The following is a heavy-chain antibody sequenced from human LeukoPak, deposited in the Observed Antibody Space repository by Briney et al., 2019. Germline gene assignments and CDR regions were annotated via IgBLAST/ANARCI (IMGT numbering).Heavy chain of an antibody. CDR1: GGTFSSYA. Sequence: SVKVSCKASGGTFSSYAISWVRQAPGQGLEWMGGIIPIFGTANYAQKFQGRVTITADKSTSTAYMELSSLRSEDTAMYYCARHGLYYYDSSGYSQLHFDYWGQGTLVTVSS. V-gene: IGHV1-69*06. CDR3: ARHGLYYYDSSGYSQLHFDY. J-gene: IGHJ4*02. CDR2: IIPIFGTA. D-gene: IGHD3-22*01.